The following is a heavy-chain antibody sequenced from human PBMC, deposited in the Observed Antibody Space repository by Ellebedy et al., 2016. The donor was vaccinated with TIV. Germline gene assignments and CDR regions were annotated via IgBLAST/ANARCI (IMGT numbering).Heavy chain of an antibody. Sequence: GESLKISXKTSGYSFTSYWIAWVRQMPGKGLQWMGIINPDNFETRLSPSLQGRVTISADKSFTTAYLQWSSLKASDTGLYFCARLTADLTLPGSYYYGMDVWGQGTTVTVSS. J-gene: IGHJ6*02. CDR2: INPDNFET. V-gene: IGHV5-51*01. CDR3: ARLTADLTLPGSYYYGMDV. CDR1: GYSFTSYW. D-gene: IGHD3-9*01.